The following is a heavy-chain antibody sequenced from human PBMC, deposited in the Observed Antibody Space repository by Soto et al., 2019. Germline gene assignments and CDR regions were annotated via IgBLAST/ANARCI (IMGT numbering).Heavy chain of an antibody. D-gene: IGHD2-2*02. CDR1: GYTFTGYY. CDR3: ARDIVVVPAAVHYYYGMDV. CDR2: INPNSGGT. V-gene: IGHV1-2*02. J-gene: IGHJ6*02. Sequence: ASVKVSCKASGYTFTGYYMHWVRQAPGQGLEWMGWINPNSGGTNYAQKFQGRVTMTRDTSISTAYMELSRLRSDDTAVYYCARDIVVVPAAVHYYYGMDVWGQGTTVTVSS.